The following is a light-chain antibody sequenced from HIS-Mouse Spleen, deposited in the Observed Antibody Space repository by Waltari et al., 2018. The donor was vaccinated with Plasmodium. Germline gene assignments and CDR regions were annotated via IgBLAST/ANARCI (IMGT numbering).Light chain of an antibody. Sequence: QSALTQPASVSGSPGQSIPIPFTGTSSDLGGYHFVSWYQQHPGKAPKLMIYDVSNRPSGVSNRFSGSKSGNTASLTISGLQAEDEADYYCSSYTSSSKDVFGTGTKVTVL. V-gene: IGLV2-14*03. CDR3: SSYTSSSKDV. CDR1: SSDLGGYHF. CDR2: DVS. J-gene: IGLJ1*01.